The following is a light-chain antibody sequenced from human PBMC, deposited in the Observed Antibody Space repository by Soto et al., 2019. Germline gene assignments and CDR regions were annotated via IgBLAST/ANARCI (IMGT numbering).Light chain of an antibody. CDR1: ESISRH. Sequence: DIQMSQSPSSLSASVGDRVTITCRAAESISRHLNWYQQKPGRAPDLLIYAASTLQNGVPSRFTGSGSGTEFTLTITGLQLEDFATYYCQQDYSTRATFGQGTRLEI. V-gene: IGKV1-39*01. CDR3: QQDYSTRAT. J-gene: IGKJ5*01. CDR2: AAS.